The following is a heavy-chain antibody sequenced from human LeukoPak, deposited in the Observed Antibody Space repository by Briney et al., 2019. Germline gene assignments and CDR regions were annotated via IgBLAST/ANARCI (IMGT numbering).Heavy chain of an antibody. CDR3: ARSFMGAFSIFDS. J-gene: IGHJ4*02. CDR1: VGSFSDYY. Sequence: PSETLSLTCAGYVGSFSDYYWSWVRQSPGKGLEWIGEIYHSGNTNYNASLKSRVTISVDKSSNQLSLKLSSVTAADTAVYYYARSFMGAFSIFDSWGRGTLVSVSA. V-gene: IGHV4-34*01. CDR2: IYHSGNT. D-gene: IGHD1-26*01.